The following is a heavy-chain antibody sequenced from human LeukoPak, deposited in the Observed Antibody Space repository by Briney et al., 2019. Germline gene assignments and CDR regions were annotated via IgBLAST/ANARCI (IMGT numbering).Heavy chain of an antibody. D-gene: IGHD2-2*01. CDR1: GYTFTSYG. CDR2: ISAYNGNT. CDR3: ARERAYCSSTSCRGKSDRFDP. V-gene: IGHV1-18*01. Sequence: GASVKVSCKASGYTFTSYGISWVRQAPGQGLEWMGWISAYNGNTNYAQKLQGRVTMTTDTSTSTAYMELRSLRSEDTAVYYCARERAYCSSTSCRGKSDRFDPWGQGTLVTVSS. J-gene: IGHJ5*02.